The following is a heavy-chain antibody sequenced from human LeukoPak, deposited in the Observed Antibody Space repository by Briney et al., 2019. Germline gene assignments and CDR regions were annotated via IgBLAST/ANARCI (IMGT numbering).Heavy chain of an antibody. V-gene: IGHV3-23*01. CDR3: VRGYSYGWFDP. Sequence: GGSLRLSCAASGFTFSNYGMNWVRQAPGKGLEWVSTITGSGGSTYYADSVKGRFTISRDNSKNTLYLQMYSLRAEDTAVYYCVRGYSYGWFDPWGQGTLVTVSS. CDR2: ITGSGGST. D-gene: IGHD5-18*01. CDR1: GFTFSNYG. J-gene: IGHJ5*02.